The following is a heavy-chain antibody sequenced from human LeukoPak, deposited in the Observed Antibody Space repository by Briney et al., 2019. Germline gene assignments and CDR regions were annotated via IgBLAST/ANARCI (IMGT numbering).Heavy chain of an antibody. CDR2: ISSSGSTI. J-gene: IGHJ5*02. CDR1: GFTFSDYY. CDR3: ARVIAQWLVHEWFDP. D-gene: IGHD6-19*01. V-gene: IGHV3-11*04. Sequence: GGSLRLSCAASGFTFSDYYMSWIRQAPGKGLEWVSYISSSGSTIYYADSVKGRFTISRDNAKNSLYLQMNSLRAEDTAVYYCARVIAQWLVHEWFDPWGQGTLVTVSS.